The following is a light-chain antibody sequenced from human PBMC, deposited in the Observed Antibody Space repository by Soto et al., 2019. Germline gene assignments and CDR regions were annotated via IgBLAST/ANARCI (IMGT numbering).Light chain of an antibody. CDR2: GAS. CDR1: QSVGNTY. J-gene: IGKJ1*01. Sequence: EIVLTQSPATLSLSPGERATLSCRASQSVGNTYLAWYQQKPGHAPRLLIYGASSRATGFPDRFSGSGSGTDFTLTISRLEPDDFAVYYCQQYGSSPRTFGQGTKVDIK. V-gene: IGKV3-20*01. CDR3: QQYGSSPRT.